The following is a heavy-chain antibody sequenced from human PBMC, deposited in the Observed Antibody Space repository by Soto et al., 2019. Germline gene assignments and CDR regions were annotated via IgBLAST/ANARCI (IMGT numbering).Heavy chain of an antibody. J-gene: IGHJ4*02. Sequence: KPSDTLSLTFTVSGGSISSYYWSWIRQPPGKGLEWIGYIYYSGSTNYNPSLKSRVTISVDTSKNQFSLKLSSVTAADTAVYYCAREPSSGYGLNXWGQGTLVTVSX. V-gene: IGHV4-59*01. CDR2: IYYSGST. CDR3: AREPSSGYGLNX. CDR1: GGSISSYY. D-gene: IGHD5-12*01.